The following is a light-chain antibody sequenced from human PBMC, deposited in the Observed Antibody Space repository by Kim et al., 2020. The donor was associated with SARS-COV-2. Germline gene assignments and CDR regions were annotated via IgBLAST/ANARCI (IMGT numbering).Light chain of an antibody. CDR2: WAS. V-gene: IGKV4-1*01. CDR3: QQYYSALVT. Sequence: DIVMAQSPDSLAVSLGERATINCKSSQSLLYNSNNKNYLAWYQQKPGQPPRLLIYWASTRESGGPDRFSGSGSGTDFTLTINSLHTEDVAVYYCQQYYSALVTFGGGTKVDIK. J-gene: IGKJ4*01. CDR1: QSLLYNSNNKNY.